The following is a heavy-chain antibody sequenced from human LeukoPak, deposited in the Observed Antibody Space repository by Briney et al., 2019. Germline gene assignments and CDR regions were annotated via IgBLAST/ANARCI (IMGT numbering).Heavy chain of an antibody. CDR2: INPSGGST. D-gene: IGHD1-26*01. CDR3: ARDQEVGYFWFDP. V-gene: IGHV1-46*01. J-gene: IGHJ5*02. CDR1: GYSFTDYY. Sequence: GASVKVSCKASGYSFTDYYMHWVRQAPGQGLEWMGIINPSGGSTSYAQKFQGRVTMTRDMSTSTVYMELSSLRSEDTAVYYCARDQEVGYFWFDPWGQGTLVTVSS.